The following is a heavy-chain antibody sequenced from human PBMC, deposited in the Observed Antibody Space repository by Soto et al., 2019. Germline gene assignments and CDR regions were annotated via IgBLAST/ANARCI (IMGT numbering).Heavy chain of an antibody. V-gene: IGHV3-11*01. CDR3: ASRLVVVPAADDY. Sequence: GGSLRLSWAASGFTFSDYYMRWIRKAPGKGLEWVSYISSSGSTIYYADSVKGRFTISRDNAKNSLYLQMNSLRAEDTAVYYCASRLVVVPAADDYWGQGTLVTVSS. CDR2: ISSSGSTI. J-gene: IGHJ4*02. D-gene: IGHD2-2*01. CDR1: GFTFSDYY.